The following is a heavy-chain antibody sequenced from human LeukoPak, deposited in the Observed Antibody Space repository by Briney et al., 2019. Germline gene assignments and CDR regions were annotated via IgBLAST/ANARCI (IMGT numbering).Heavy chain of an antibody. D-gene: IGHD6-19*01. Sequence: SVKVSCKASGGTFSSYGISWVRQAPGQGLEWMGWISPIFGTANYAQKVQGRVTMTADESTSTAYMELSSLRSEDTAVYYCARGSLSSGTYFGFDLWGQGTLVTVSS. CDR3: ARGSLSSGTYFGFDL. J-gene: IGHJ5*02. CDR1: GGTFSSYG. V-gene: IGHV1-69*13. CDR2: ISPIFGTA.